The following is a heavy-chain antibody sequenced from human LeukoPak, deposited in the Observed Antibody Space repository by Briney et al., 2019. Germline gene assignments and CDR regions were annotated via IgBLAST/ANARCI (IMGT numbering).Heavy chain of an antibody. CDR3: ARDRGLLWFGELPFDP. CDR1: GFTFSSYV. CDR2: ISSNGGST. V-gene: IGHV3-64*01. J-gene: IGHJ5*02. Sequence: GGSLRLSCAASGFTFSSYVMHWVRQAPGKGLEYVSAISSNGGSTYYANSVKGRFTISRDNSKNTLYLQMGSLRAEDMAVYYCARDRGLLWFGELPFDPWGQGTLVTVSS. D-gene: IGHD3-10*01.